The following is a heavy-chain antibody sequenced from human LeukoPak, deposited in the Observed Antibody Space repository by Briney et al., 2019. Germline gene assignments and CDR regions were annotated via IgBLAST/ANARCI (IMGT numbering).Heavy chain of an antibody. J-gene: IGHJ4*02. Sequence: ASVKVSCKASGYTFTSYDINWVRQATGQGLEWMGWMNPNSGNTGYAQKFQGRVTITRNTSISTAYMELSSLRSEDTAVYYCARVSSSRKPYYFDYWGQGTLVTVSS. V-gene: IGHV1-8*03. D-gene: IGHD6-13*01. CDR3: ARVSSSRKPYYFDY. CDR1: GYTFTSYD. CDR2: MNPNSGNT.